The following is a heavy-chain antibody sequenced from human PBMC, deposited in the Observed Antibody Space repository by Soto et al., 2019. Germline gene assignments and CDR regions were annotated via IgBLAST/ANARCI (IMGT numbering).Heavy chain of an antibody. Sequence: GESLKISCKGFGYTFSSNWIGWVRQEPGKGLEWMGIIYPGDSDSRYSPSFQGQVTISVDKSIGTAYLQWSNLKASDTAIYYCARLAGYSSSWYREFDYWGQGTLVTVSS. CDR3: ARLAGYSSSWYREFDY. J-gene: IGHJ4*02. CDR2: IYPGDSDS. V-gene: IGHV5-51*01. CDR1: GYTFSSNW. D-gene: IGHD6-13*01.